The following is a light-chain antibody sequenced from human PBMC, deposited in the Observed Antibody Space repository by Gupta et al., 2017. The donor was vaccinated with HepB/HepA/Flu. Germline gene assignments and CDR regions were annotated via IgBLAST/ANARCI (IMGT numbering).Light chain of an antibody. J-gene: IGLJ1*01. Sequence: QPVLTQPPSASGTPGQRVTISCSGSSSNIGNDSAYWYQQLPGKATKLRSDNDNQRPSGVPDRFAGYKAGTTDYRAIRGLRSEDEAEDDGVGWDDRLRGEVFGAGTKVTVL. V-gene: IGLV1-47*02. CDR3: VGWDDRLRGEV. CDR2: NDN. CDR1: SSNIGNDS.